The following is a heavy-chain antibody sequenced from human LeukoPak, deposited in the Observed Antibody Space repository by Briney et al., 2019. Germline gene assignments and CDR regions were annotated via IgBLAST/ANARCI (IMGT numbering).Heavy chain of an antibody. CDR3: ARIRKYCTDGVCLYLPFDY. D-gene: IGHD2-8*01. V-gene: IGHV1-3*01. CDR2: INAGNGNT. CDR1: GYTFTSYA. Sequence: VASVKVSCKASGYTFTSYAMHWVRQAPGQRLEWMGWINAGNGNTKYSQKFQGRVTITRDTSASTAYMELSSLRSEDTAIYYCARIRKYCTDGVCLYLPFDYWGQGTLVTVSS. J-gene: IGHJ4*02.